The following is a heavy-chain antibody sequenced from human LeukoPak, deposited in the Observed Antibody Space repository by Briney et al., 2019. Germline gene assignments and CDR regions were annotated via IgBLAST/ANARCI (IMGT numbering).Heavy chain of an antibody. CDR1: GFTFDDFG. CDR3: ARENGEYSYDYSYYYYMDV. CDR2: INWNGGST. Sequence: GGSLRLSCAASGFTFDDFGMSWVRQAPGKGLEWVSGINWNGGSTGYADSVKGRFTISRDNAKNSLYRQMNSLRAEDTALYYCARENGEYSYDYSYYYYMDVWGKGTTVTVSS. D-gene: IGHD5-18*01. V-gene: IGHV3-20*04. J-gene: IGHJ6*03.